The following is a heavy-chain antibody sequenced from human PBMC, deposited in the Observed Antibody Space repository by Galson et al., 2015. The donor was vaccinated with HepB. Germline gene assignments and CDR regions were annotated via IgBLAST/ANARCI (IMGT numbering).Heavy chain of an antibody. D-gene: IGHD1-14*01. CDR2: INPNSGDT. J-gene: IGHJ3*02. CDR3: ARGYSRGTFDI. CDR1: GYTFTGYY. V-gene: IGHV1-2*02. Sequence: SVKVSCKASGYTFTGYYMHWVRQAPGQDLEWMGWINPNSGDTNFAQKFQGRITMTRATSISTAYMELSSLSSDDTAVYYCARGYSRGTFDIWGQGTVVTVSS.